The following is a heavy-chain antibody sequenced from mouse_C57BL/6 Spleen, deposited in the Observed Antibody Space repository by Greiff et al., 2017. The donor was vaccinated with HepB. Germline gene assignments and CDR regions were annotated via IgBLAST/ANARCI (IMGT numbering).Heavy chain of an antibody. J-gene: IGHJ3*01. CDR3: ERGDYYGPSFAY. CDR1: GYTFTSYW. V-gene: IGHV1-69*01. Sequence: QVQLQQSGAELVMPGASVKLSCKASGYTFTSYWMHWVKQRPGQGLEWIGEIDPSDSYTNYNQKFTGKSTLTVDKSSSTAYMQLSSLTSEDSAVYYCERGDYYGPSFAYWGQGTLVTVSA. CDR2: IDPSDSYT. D-gene: IGHD1-1*01.